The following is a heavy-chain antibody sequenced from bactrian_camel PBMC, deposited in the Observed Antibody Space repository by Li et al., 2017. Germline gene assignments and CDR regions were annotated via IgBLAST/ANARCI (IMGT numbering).Heavy chain of an antibody. V-gene: IGHV3S63*01. Sequence: VQLVESGGGSVQAGGSLRLSCAASGATSTMRSVAWFRQAPGKEREGVACIDSNEVAKYGDSVKGRFTISLDNAKNTLYLQMNSLKPEDTAIYYCAAAKGLPDLLRGGYLSARSYNYWGRGTQVTVS. D-gene: IGHD3*01. CDR1: GATSTMR. CDR2: IDSNEVA. CDR3: AAAKGLPDLLRGGYLSARSYNY. J-gene: IGHJ4*01.